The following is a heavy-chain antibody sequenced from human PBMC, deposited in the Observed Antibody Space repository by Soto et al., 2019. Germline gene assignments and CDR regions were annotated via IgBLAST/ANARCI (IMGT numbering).Heavy chain of an antibody. CDR3: ARDGSRIGYCTNGVCYNWFDP. CDR2: INPSGGST. J-gene: IGHJ5*02. Sequence: ASVNVSCKASGYTFTSYYMHWVRQAPGQGLEWMGIINPSGGSTSYAQKFQGRVTMTRDTSTSTVYMELSSLRSEDTAVYYCARDGSRIGYCTNGVCYNWFDPWGQGTLVTVSS. CDR1: GYTFTSYY. D-gene: IGHD2-8*01. V-gene: IGHV1-46*01.